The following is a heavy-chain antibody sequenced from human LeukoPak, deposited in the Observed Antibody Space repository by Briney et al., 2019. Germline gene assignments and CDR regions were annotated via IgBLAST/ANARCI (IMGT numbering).Heavy chain of an antibody. D-gene: IGHD2-2*01. V-gene: IGHV1-3*01. CDR1: GYTFTSYA. CDR3: ARDSVPAAITVGDY. Sequence: ASVKVSCKASGYTFTSYAMHWVRQAPGHRLEWMGWINAGNGNTKYSQKFQGRVTITRDTSASTAYMELSSLRSEDTAVYYCARDSVPAAITVGDYWGQGTLVTVSS. CDR2: INAGNGNT. J-gene: IGHJ4*02.